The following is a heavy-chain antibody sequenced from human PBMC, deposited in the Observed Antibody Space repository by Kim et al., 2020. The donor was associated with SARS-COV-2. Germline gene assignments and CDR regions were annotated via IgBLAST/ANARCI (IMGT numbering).Heavy chain of an antibody. Sequence: SETLSLTCTVSGGSISSSSYYWGWIRQPPGKGLEWIGSIYYSGSTYYNPSLKSRVTISVDTSKNQFSLKLSSVTAADTAVYYCARLGTVTRNFDYWGQGTLVTVSS. CDR3: ARLGTVTRNFDY. V-gene: IGHV4-39*01. J-gene: IGHJ4*02. CDR1: GGSISSSSYY. D-gene: IGHD4-17*01. CDR2: IYYSGST.